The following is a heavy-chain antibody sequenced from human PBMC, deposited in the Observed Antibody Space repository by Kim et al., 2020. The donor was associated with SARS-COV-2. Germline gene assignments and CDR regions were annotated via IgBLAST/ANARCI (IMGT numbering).Heavy chain of an antibody. J-gene: IGHJ4*02. CDR3: ARARWQQRPNHLGY. Sequence: AQKFQGRVTMTRDTSISTAYMELSRLRSDDTAVYYCARARWQQRPNHLGYWGQGTLVTVSS. V-gene: IGHV1-2*02. D-gene: IGHD6-25*01.